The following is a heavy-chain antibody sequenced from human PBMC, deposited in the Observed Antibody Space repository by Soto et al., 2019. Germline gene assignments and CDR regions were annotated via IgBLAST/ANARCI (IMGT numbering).Heavy chain of an antibody. Sequence: QLQLQESGPGLVKPSETLSLTCTVSGGSISSSSYYWGWIRQPPGKGLEWIRSIYYSGSTYYNPSLKSRVTISVDTSKNQFSLKLSSVTAADTAVYYCARLLRHNYYGMDVWGQGTTVTVSS. J-gene: IGHJ6*02. CDR2: IYYSGST. D-gene: IGHD5-12*01. CDR1: GGSISSSSYY. CDR3: ARLLRHNYYGMDV. V-gene: IGHV4-39*01.